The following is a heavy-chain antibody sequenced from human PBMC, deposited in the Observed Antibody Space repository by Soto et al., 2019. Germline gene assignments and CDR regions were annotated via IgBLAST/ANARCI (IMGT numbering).Heavy chain of an antibody. Sequence: EEQLVESGGGLVQPGGSLRLSCVASGFILSGYDMHWVRQATGEGLEWVSAIGTAGDPYYSGSVKGRFTISRGNAENSVYLQMNSLRAGDTAVYYCARVGYDSSGYYFYAMDVWGPGTTVTVSS. D-gene: IGHD3-22*01. V-gene: IGHV3-13*05. CDR2: IGTAGDP. J-gene: IGHJ6*02. CDR3: ARVGYDSSGYYFYAMDV. CDR1: GFILSGYD.